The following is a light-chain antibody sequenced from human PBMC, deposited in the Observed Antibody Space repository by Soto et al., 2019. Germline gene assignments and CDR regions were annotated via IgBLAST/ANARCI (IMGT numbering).Light chain of an antibody. CDR2: AAS. Sequence: DIQMTQSPPSLSASVEDKVTITCRASQNIDTYLNWLQQKPGKAPRLIIFAASSVQNGVPSRFSGSGSGTDFSLTITSLRPEDFGTYYCHQTFSIPFTFGPRNRLDIK. CDR1: QNIDTY. CDR3: HQTFSIPFT. J-gene: IGKJ3*01. V-gene: IGKV1-39*01.